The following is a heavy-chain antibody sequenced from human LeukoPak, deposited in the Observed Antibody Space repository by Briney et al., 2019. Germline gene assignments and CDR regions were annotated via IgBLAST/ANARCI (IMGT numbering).Heavy chain of an antibody. CDR2: ISGSGGST. CDR1: GFTFSSHV. V-gene: IGHV3-23*01. CDR3: AKAKVVTGYYGDYYYGMDV. D-gene: IGHD3-9*01. J-gene: IGHJ6*02. Sequence: GGSLRLSCAASGFTFSSHVMSWVRQAPGKGLEWVSGISGSGGSTYYADSVEGRFTISRDNSKNTLYLQMSSLRVEDTAIYYCAKAKVVTGYYGDYYYGMDVWGQGTTVTVSS.